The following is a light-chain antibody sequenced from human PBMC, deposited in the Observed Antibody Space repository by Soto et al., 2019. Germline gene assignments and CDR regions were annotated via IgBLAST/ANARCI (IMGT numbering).Light chain of an antibody. CDR2: GNS. CDR1: SSNIGAGYD. J-gene: IGLJ1*01. CDR3: QSYDSSMSGYV. V-gene: IGLV1-40*01. Sequence: VLTQPPSVSGAPGQRVTISCTGSSSNIGAGYDVHWYQQLPGTAPKLLIYGNSNRPSGVPDRFSGSKSGTSASLAITGLQAEDEADYYCQSYDSSMSGYVFGTGTKVTVL.